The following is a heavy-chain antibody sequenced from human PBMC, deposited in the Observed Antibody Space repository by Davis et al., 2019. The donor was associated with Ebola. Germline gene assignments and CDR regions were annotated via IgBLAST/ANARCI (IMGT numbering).Heavy chain of an antibody. Sequence: ASVKVSCKASGYTFTSYGISWVRQAPGQGLEWMGWISAYNGNTNYAQKLQGRVTMTTDTSTSTAYMELRSLRSDDTAVYYCARGTDIVVVPAAISSVRNYYYYYYMDVWGKGTTVTVSS. CDR1: GYTFTSYG. CDR3: ARGTDIVVVPAAISSVRNYYYYYYMDV. J-gene: IGHJ6*03. CDR2: ISAYNGNT. V-gene: IGHV1-18*01. D-gene: IGHD2-2*02.